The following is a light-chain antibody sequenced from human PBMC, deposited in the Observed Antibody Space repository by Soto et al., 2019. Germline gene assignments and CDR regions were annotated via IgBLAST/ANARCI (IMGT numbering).Light chain of an antibody. CDR2: KVS. Sequence: DVVMTQSPLSLPVTLGQPASISCRSSQSLAYSDGNTYLNWFQQRPGQSPRRIIYKVSNRDSGVPDRFSGSGSGTDFTLQISRVEAEDVGVYYCMQGTHWPPYTFGQGTKLEIK. V-gene: IGKV2-30*01. J-gene: IGKJ2*01. CDR1: QSLAYSDGNTY. CDR3: MQGTHWPPYT.